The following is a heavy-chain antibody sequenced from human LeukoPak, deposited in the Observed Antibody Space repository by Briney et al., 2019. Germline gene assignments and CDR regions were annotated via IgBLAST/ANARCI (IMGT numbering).Heavy chain of an antibody. J-gene: IGHJ4*02. CDR2: ISDIGRT. V-gene: IGHV4-59*01. CDR1: GASINNYY. CDR3: ARNQLGSGWHSSAY. D-gene: IGHD6-19*01. Sequence: KPSETLSLTCTVSGASINNYYWTWIRQPPGRGLEWIGYISDIGRTNYNPSLKSRVTISVDTSKNQFSLKLSSVTAADTAVYYCARNQLGSGWHSSAYWGQGTRVTVSP.